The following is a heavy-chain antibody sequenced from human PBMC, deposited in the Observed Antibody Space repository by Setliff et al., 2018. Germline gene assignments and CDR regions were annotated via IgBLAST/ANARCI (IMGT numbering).Heavy chain of an antibody. V-gene: IGHV1-8*01. CDR3: ARDQGSGYAYYFDY. D-gene: IGHD5-12*01. CDR2: MNPNSGNT. CDR1: GYTFTSYD. Sequence: ASVKVSCKASGYTFTSYDINWVRQATGQGLEWMGWMNPNSGNTGYAQKFQGRVTMTRNNSISTAYMELSSLRSEGTAVYYCARDQGSGYAYYFDYWGQGTLVTVSS. J-gene: IGHJ4*02.